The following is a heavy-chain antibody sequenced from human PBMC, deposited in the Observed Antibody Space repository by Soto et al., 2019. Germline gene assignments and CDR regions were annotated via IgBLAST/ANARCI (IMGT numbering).Heavy chain of an antibody. Sequence: SETLSHTCAVYGGSFSGYYWSWIRQPPGKGLEWIGEINHSGSTNYNPSLKSRVTISVDTSKNQFSLKLSSVTAADTAVYYCARDVDCGGDCYTFDYWGQGTLVTVSS. V-gene: IGHV4-34*01. CDR1: GGSFSGYY. J-gene: IGHJ4*02. CDR2: INHSGST. CDR3: ARDVDCGGDCYTFDY. D-gene: IGHD2-21*02.